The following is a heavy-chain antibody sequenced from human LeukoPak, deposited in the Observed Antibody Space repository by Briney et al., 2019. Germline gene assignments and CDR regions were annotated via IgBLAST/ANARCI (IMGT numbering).Heavy chain of an antibody. Sequence: GGSLRLSCAASGFSFSDYAMTWVRLAPGKGLEWVSTIPGGGGNTYYADSVKGRFTISRDKSRTTLYLQMSSLRAEDTAVYYCARRAGDCSSTSCYLYFFHYMDVWGKGTTVTVSS. CDR2: IPGGGGNT. V-gene: IGHV3-23*01. D-gene: IGHD2-2*01. CDR1: GFSFSDYA. J-gene: IGHJ6*03. CDR3: ARRAGDCSSTSCYLYFFHYMDV.